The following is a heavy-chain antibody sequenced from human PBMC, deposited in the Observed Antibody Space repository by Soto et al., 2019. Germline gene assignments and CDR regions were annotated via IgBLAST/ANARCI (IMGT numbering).Heavy chain of an antibody. CDR2: IKDDGSDK. CDR3: ARSSPLGPPGY. CDR1: GFTFRSYW. Sequence: EVPLVESGGGLVQPGGSLRLSCAASGFTFRSYWMSWVRQAPGKGLEWVANIKDDGSDKYYVDSVKGRFTISRDNAENSLYLQMNSLRVEDTAVYYCARSSPLGPPGYWGQGTLVTVSA. V-gene: IGHV3-7*01. J-gene: IGHJ4*02.